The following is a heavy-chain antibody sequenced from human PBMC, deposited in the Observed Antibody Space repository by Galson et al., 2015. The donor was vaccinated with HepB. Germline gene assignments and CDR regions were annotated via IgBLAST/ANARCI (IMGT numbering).Heavy chain of an antibody. D-gene: IGHD6-6*01. CDR1: GFTFSSYS. CDR3: ARGIAARPWGYYGMDV. CDR2: ISSSSSYI. Sequence: SLRLSCAASGFTFSSYSMNWVRQAPGKGLEWVSSISSSSSYIYYADSVKGRFTISRDNAKNSLYLQMNSLRAEDTAVYYCARGIAARPWGYYGMDVWGQGTTVTVSS. J-gene: IGHJ6*02. V-gene: IGHV3-21*01.